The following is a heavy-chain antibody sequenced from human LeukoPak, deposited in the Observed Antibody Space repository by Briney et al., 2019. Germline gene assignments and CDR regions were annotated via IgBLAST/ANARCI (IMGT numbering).Heavy chain of an antibody. CDR2: ISSSGSNI. J-gene: IGHJ6*03. V-gene: IGHV3-48*03. Sequence: GGSLRLSXAASGFSFSSYEMNWVRQAPGKGVEWVSNISSSGSNIHYADSVKGRFTISRDNAENSLYLQMNSLRAEDTAVYYCARARGELTLYYYMDVWGKGTTVTVSS. D-gene: IGHD3-10*01. CDR3: ARARGELTLYYYMDV. CDR1: GFSFSSYE.